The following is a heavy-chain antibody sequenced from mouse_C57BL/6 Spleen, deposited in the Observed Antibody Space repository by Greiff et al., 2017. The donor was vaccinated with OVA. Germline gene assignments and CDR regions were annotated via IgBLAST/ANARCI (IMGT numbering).Heavy chain of an antibody. CDR2: IDPSDSYT. V-gene: IGHV1-50*01. Sequence: QVQLKQPGAELVKPGASVKLSCKASGYTFTSYWMQWVKQRPGQGLEWIGEIDPSDSYTNYNQKFKGKATLTVDTSSSTAYMQLSSLTSEDSAVYYCARRNYYGSSYWDYWGKGTTLTVSS. CDR3: ARRNYYGSSYWDY. D-gene: IGHD1-1*01. J-gene: IGHJ2*01. CDR1: GYTFTSYW.